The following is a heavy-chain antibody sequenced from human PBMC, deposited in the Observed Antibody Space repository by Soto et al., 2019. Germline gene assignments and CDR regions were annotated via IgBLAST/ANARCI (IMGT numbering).Heavy chain of an antibody. J-gene: IGHJ6*03. Sequence: SETLSHTCAVYGGAFSGYYWSWIRQPPGKGLEWIGEINHSGSTNYNPSLKSRVTISVDTSKNLFSLKLSSVTAADTAVYYCARGGARVRGVIIKMAYYYMDVWGKGTTVT. CDR3: ARGGARVRGVIIKMAYYYMDV. CDR2: INHSGST. D-gene: IGHD3-10*01. V-gene: IGHV4-34*01. CDR1: GGAFSGYY.